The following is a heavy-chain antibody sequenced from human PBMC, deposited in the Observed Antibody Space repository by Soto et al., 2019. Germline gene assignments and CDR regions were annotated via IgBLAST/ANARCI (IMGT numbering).Heavy chain of an antibody. J-gene: IGHJ4*02. Sequence: QVQLQESGPGLVKPSETLSLTCTVSGGSISSYYWSWIRQPPGKGLEWIGYIYYSGSTNYNPSLTSRVTTSVNTYKSHLPMKRSSVTAADTAVYYTARGGKSANIAMAVPYYFDYWGQGVLVTVSS. CDR2: IYYSGST. CDR1: GGSISSYY. V-gene: IGHV4-59*01. D-gene: IGHD5-18*01. CDR3: ARGGKSANIAMAVPYYFDY.